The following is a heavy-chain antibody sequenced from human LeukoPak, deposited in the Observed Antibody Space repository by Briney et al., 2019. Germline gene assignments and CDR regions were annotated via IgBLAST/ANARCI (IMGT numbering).Heavy chain of an antibody. CDR3: ARGAVAGTLDAFDI. D-gene: IGHD6-19*01. V-gene: IGHV3-13*01. CDR2: IGTAGDT. Sequence: GGSLRLSCAASGFIFSSYDMHWVRQATKKSLEWVSAIGTAGDTYYPGSVKGRFTISRENAKNSLYLQTNSLRAGDTAVYYCARGAVAGTLDAFDIWGQGTMVTVSS. J-gene: IGHJ3*02. CDR1: GFIFSSYD.